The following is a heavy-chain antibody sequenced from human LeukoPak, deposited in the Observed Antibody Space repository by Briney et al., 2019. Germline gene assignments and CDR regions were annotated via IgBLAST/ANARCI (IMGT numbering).Heavy chain of an antibody. V-gene: IGHV4-31*03. D-gene: IGHD1-26*01. Sequence: SETLSLTCSVSGGPVTGGGYYWIWIRQHPGKGLEWIGFASYSGGTYYNPSLMSRITISVDRSQNQFSLRMRDVTAADTAVYFCATAEWEYFYFDSWGQGALVAVSS. CDR1: GGPVTGGGYY. J-gene: IGHJ4*02. CDR3: ATAEWEYFYFDS. CDR2: ASYSGGT.